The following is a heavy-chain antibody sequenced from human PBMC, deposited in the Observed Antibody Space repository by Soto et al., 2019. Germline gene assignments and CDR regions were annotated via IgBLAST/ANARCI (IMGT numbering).Heavy chain of an antibody. Sequence: SETLSLTCTVSGGSISSYYWSWIRQPPGKGLDWIGYVYYSGGTNYNPSLKSRVTISVDTSKNQFSLKLSSVTAADTAVYYCARHREGWFDPWGQGTLVTVSS. CDR1: GGSISSYY. CDR2: VYYSGGT. CDR3: ARHREGWFDP. V-gene: IGHV4-59*08. J-gene: IGHJ5*02.